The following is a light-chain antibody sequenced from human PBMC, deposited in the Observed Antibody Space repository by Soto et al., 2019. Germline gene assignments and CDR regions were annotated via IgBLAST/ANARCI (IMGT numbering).Light chain of an antibody. CDR2: SAS. Sequence: EMVLTQSPGTLSLSPGERATLSCRASQSVSNSYLAWFQQKPGQAPRLLIYSASSRATGIPDRFSGSGSGTDFTLTISRLEPEDFAVYYCQQYGSSPGTFGQGTKVDIK. CDR1: QSVSNSY. V-gene: IGKV3-20*01. J-gene: IGKJ1*01. CDR3: QQYGSSPGT.